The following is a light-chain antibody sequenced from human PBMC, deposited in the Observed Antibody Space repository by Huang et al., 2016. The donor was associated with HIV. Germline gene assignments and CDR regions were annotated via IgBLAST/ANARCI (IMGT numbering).Light chain of an antibody. CDR1: QAIGTY. Sequence: IHLTQSPTSLSASVGDRVTIACRASQAIGTYLNWFQQKPGRAPRLLISDVSSLHTGIPSRFIGSGSETEFTLTIRGLQFDDFATYFCQQSYSALITFGQGTRLEIK. CDR2: DVS. CDR3: QQSYSALIT. J-gene: IGKJ5*01. V-gene: IGKV1-39*01.